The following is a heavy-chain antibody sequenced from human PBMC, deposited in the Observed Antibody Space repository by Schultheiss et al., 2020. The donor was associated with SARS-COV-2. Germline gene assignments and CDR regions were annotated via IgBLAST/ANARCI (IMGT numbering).Heavy chain of an antibody. J-gene: IGHJ6*03. D-gene: IGHD3-9*01. CDR2: ISAYNGNT. CDR3: ARASYDILTGYSTYYYYYYMDV. Sequence: ASVKVSCKASGYTFTSYGISWVRQAPGQGLEWMGWISAYNGNTNYAQKLQGRVTMTTDTSTSTAYMELRSLRSDDTAVYYCARASYDILTGYSTYYYYYYMDVWGKGTTVTVSS. CDR1: GYTFTSYG. V-gene: IGHV1-18*04.